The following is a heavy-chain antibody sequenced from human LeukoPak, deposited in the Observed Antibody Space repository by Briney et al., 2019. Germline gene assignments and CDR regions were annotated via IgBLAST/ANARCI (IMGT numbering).Heavy chain of an antibody. CDR2: IYYSGST. CDR1: GGSITSSSYY. J-gene: IGHJ4*02. D-gene: IGHD5-12*01. Sequence: PSETLSLTCTVSGGSITSSSYYWGWIRQPPGKGLEWIGTIYYSGSTNYNPSLNSRVTMSVDTSKNQFSLKLTSVTDADTAVYYCAKDRAVATILDYWGQGTLVTVSS. CDR3: AKDRAVATILDY. V-gene: IGHV4-39*02.